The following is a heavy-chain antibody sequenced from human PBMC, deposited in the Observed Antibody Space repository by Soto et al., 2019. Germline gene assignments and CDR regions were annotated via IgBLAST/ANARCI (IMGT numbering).Heavy chain of an antibody. CDR3: ARDLGNLGYCSGGSCYQLDY. CDR2: ISYDGSNK. D-gene: IGHD2-15*01. J-gene: IGHJ4*02. V-gene: IGHV3-30-3*01. Sequence: PGGSLRLSCAASGFTFSSYAMHWVRQAPGKGLEWVAVISYDGSNKYYADSVKGRFTISRDNSKNTLYLQMNSLRAEDTAVYCCARDLGNLGYCSGGSCYQLDYWGQGTLVTVSS. CDR1: GFTFSSYA.